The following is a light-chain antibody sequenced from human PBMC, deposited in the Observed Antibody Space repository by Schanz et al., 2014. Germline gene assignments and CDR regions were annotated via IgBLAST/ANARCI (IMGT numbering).Light chain of an antibody. Sequence: EIVLTQSPATLSLSPGERATLSCRASQSVGSYLAWYQHRPGQAPRLLIYDASNRATGIPARFSGSGSGTDFTLTISSLEPEDFAVYCCQQRKNWPPTFGGGTKVEI. CDR1: QSVGSY. J-gene: IGKJ4*01. V-gene: IGKV3-11*01. CDR2: DAS. CDR3: QQRKNWPPT.